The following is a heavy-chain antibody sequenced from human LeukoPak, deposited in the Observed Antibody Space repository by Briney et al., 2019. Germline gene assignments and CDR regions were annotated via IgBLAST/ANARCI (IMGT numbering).Heavy chain of an antibody. V-gene: IGHV3-21*01. J-gene: IGHJ4*02. Sequence: PGGSLRLSCEASGFTFSSYNMNWVRQAPGKELEWVSAISSGGDDRYYADSVKGRFTISRDNAKKSLYLQMNSLRADDTAVFYCARGSGYDTIDYWGQGSLVTVSS. D-gene: IGHD5-12*01. CDR3: ARGSGYDTIDY. CDR2: ISSGGDDR. CDR1: GFTFSSYN.